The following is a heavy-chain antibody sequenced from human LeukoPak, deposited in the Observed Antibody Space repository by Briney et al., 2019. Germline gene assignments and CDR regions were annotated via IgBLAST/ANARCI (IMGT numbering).Heavy chain of an antibody. CDR3: ARYYDSSGYYFFDY. CDR2: ISSSGSTI. Sequence: GGSLRLSCAASGLTFSSYEMNWVRQAPGKGLEWVSYISSSGSTIYYADSVKGRFTISRDNAKNSLYLQMNSLRAEDTAVYYCARYYDSSGYYFFDYWGQGTLVTVSS. D-gene: IGHD3-22*01. CDR1: GLTFSSYE. V-gene: IGHV3-48*03. J-gene: IGHJ4*02.